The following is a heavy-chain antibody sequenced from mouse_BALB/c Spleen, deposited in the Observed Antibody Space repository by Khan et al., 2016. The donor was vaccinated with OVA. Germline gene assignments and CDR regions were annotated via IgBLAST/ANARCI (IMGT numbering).Heavy chain of an antibody. CDR2: INPATDYT. J-gene: IGHJ3*01. CDR1: GYTFTSYW. D-gene: IGHD2-5*01. CDR3: VNHCSISAWFTY. Sequence: VQLQQSGAELAKPGASVKMSCKASGYTFTSYWMHWVKQRPGQGLEWIGYINPATDYTEYNQKLKNKATLTADKSSRKAYMQLSSLTSEDSAVYYCVNHCSISAWFTYWCQGTPVTVSA. V-gene: IGHV1-7*01.